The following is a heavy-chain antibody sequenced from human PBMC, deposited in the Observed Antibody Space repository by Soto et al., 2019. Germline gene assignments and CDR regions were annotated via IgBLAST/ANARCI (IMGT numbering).Heavy chain of an antibody. CDR1: GFTFSSYW. V-gene: IGHV3-74*01. J-gene: IGHJ3*02. CDR3: ARGAMVRVGAFDI. CDR2: INSDGSGT. Sequence: EVQLVESGGGLVQPGGSLRLSCAASGFTFSSYWMHWVRQAPGKGLVWVSRINSDGSGTSYADSVKGRFTISRDNAKNTLYLQTNSLSAEHTAVYYCARGAMVRVGAFDIWGQGTMVTVAS. D-gene: IGHD5-18*01.